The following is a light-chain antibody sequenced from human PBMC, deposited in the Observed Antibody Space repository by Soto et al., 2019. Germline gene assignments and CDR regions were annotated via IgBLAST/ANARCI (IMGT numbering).Light chain of an antibody. J-gene: IGLJ1*01. CDR3: GSWDSSLSAYV. Sequence: QSALTQPRSVSGSPGQSVTISCTGTSSDVGGYNCVSWYQQHPGKAPQLIIYDVTQRPSGVPDRFSGSKSGTSATLGITGFQTGDEADYYCGSWDSSLSAYVFGTGTKLTVL. CDR1: SSDVGGYNC. CDR2: DVT. V-gene: IGLV2-11*01.